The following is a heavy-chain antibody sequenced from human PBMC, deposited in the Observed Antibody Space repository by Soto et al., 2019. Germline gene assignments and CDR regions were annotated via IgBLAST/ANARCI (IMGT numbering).Heavy chain of an antibody. V-gene: IGHV1-69*13. CDR3: ARVGPVLRLLASLAV. D-gene: IGHD3-3*01. CDR1: GGTFSSYA. CDR2: IIPIFGTA. J-gene: IGHJ6*02. Sequence: ASVKVSCKASGGTFSSYAISWVRQAPGQGLEWMGGIIPIFGTANYAQKFQGRVTITADESTSTAYMELSSLRSEDTAVYYCARVGPVLRLLASLAVWGQGTTVTVSS.